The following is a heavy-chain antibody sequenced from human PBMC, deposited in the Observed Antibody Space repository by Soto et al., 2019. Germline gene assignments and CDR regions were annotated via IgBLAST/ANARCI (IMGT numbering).Heavy chain of an antibody. V-gene: IGHV4-34*01. J-gene: IGHJ4*02. D-gene: IGHD6-13*01. Sequence: PEETLSLTCAVYGGSFSGYYWSWIRQPPGKGLEWIGEINHSGSTNYNPSLKSRVTISVDTSKNQFSLKLSSVTAADTAVYYCARGHRPGIAAAGMGKTFDYWGQGTLVTVSS. CDR2: INHSGST. CDR3: ARGHRPGIAAAGMGKTFDY. CDR1: GGSFSGYY.